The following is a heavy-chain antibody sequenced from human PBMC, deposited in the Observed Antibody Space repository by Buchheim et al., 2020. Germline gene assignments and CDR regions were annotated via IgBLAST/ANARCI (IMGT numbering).Heavy chain of an antibody. Sequence: QVQLVESGGGVVQPGRSLRLSCAASGFSFSDYGMHWVRQAPGKGLEWVAVIWYDGRDKYYADSVKGRLTISRDNSKNTLYLQMNSLRADDTAVYYCARDRGNREYSAFDMWGQGT. V-gene: IGHV3-33*01. CDR2: IWYDGRDK. CDR3: ARDRGNREYSAFDM. CDR1: GFSFSDYG. D-gene: IGHD2-15*01. J-gene: IGHJ3*02.